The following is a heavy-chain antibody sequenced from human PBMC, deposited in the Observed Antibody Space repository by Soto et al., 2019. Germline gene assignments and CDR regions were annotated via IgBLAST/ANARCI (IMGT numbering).Heavy chain of an antibody. CDR2: ISYDGNNK. D-gene: IGHD5-18*01. CDR1: GFIFSDFG. V-gene: IGHV3-30*18. CDR3: VKGDLDTAVVNSPDAFDF. J-gene: IGHJ3*01. Sequence: QVNLVESGGGVVQPGRSLRLSCEASGFIFSDFGMHWVRQAPGKGLEWVAVISYDGNNKYYAQSVKGRFTISRDNSKNTLFLNMDSLRPEDTAVYHCVKGDLDTAVVNSPDAFDFWGPGTMFTVS.